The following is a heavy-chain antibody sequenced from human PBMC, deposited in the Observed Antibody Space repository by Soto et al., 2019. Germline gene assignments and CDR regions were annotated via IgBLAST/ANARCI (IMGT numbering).Heavy chain of an antibody. V-gene: IGHV3-53*04. CDR3: ARDIRVRGVISYYYYYMDV. J-gene: IGHJ6*03. CDR2: IYSGGST. Sequence: GSLRLSCAASGFTVSSNYMSWVRQAPGKGLEWVSVIYSGGSTYYADSVKGRFTISRHNSKNTLYLQMNSLRAEDTAVYYCARDIRVRGVISYYYYYMDVWGKGTTVTVSS. D-gene: IGHD3-10*01. CDR1: GFTVSSNY.